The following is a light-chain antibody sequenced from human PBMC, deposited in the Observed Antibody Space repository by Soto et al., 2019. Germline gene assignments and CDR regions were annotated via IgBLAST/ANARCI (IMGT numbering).Light chain of an antibody. V-gene: IGKV3-20*01. CDR3: QQYVTSPWA. Sequence: EIVLTQSPGTLSLSPGERATLSCRASQSVSSSFLAWYQQKPGQAPRLLIYGASNGATGIPDRFSGSGSGTDFTLTISRLEPEDFAVYYCQQYVTSPWAFGQGTKVDIK. CDR1: QSVSSSF. CDR2: GAS. J-gene: IGKJ1*01.